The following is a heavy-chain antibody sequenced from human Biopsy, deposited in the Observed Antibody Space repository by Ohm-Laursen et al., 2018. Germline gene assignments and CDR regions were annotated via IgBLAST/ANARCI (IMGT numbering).Heavy chain of an antibody. CDR2: ISGSGGNT. Sequence: SLRLSFAASGFSYSHNVMNQLRQSLRQGLGWVSTISGSGGNTYYADSVRSRFTVSTDGSESTLYLQLSSLSAEDTAFYDCAKGGYCTTTSCYMDLDYWGQGTLVTVSS. CDR3: AKGGYCTTTSCYMDLDY. V-gene: IGHV3-23*01. J-gene: IGHJ4*02. D-gene: IGHD2-2*02. CDR1: GFSYSHNV.